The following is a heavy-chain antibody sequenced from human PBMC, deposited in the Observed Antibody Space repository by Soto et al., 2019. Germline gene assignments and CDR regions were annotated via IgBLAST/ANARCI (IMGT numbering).Heavy chain of an antibody. CDR2: ISCGGGAI. CDR1: GFTFNAYA. V-gene: IGHV3-23*01. Sequence: PGGSLRLSFAASGFTFNAYAMSWVRQAPGKGLAWVSTISCGGGAIYYADSVKVRFTISRDNSKNKLSLQMSSLRAEDTAIYFCARSISYIEPAYXWGQVTLVTVSX. J-gene: IGHJ4*02. CDR3: ARSISYIEPAYX. D-gene: IGHD6-6*01.